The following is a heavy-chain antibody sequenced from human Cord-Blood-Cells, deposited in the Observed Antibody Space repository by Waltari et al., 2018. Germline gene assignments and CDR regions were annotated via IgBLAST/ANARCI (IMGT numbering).Heavy chain of an antibody. J-gene: IGHJ4*02. V-gene: IGHV4-34*01. Sequence: QVQLQQWGAGLLKPSETLSLTCAGYGGYFSGYYWSWIRQPPGKGLEWIGEINHNGTTNYNPSLKSRVTISVDTSKNQFSLKLSSVTAADTAVYYCARSAAMGVFDYWGQGTLVTVSS. CDR3: ARSAAMGVFDY. CDR1: GGYFSGYY. D-gene: IGHD2-2*01. CDR2: INHNGTT.